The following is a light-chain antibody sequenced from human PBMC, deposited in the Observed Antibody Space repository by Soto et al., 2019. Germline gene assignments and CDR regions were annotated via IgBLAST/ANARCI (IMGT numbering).Light chain of an antibody. CDR2: STN. J-gene: IGLJ7*01. Sequence: QTVVTQEPSLSVSPGGTVTFTCGLTSGSVSTNYYPSRYQQTPGQAPRTLMYSTNTRSSGVPDRFSGSILGNKAALTITGAQADDETDYYCVLYMGSGLNVFGGGTQLTVL. V-gene: IGLV8-61*01. CDR1: SGSVSTNYY. CDR3: VLYMGSGLNV.